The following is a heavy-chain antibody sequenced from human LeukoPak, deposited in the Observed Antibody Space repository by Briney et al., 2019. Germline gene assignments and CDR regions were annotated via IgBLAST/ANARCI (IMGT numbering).Heavy chain of an antibody. CDR3: ARDQLVRSVVDGVVAASTRYYAMDV. CDR1: GYTFTGFY. J-gene: IGHJ6*02. Sequence: ASVKVSCKASGYTFTGFYMHWMRQAPGQGLEWMGWINPNSGGTNFAQKFQGRVTMTRDTSISTAHMELSSLRSDDTAVYYCARDQLVRSVVDGVVAASTRYYAMDVWGQGTTVTVS. V-gene: IGHV1-2*02. D-gene: IGHD2-15*01. CDR2: INPNSGGT.